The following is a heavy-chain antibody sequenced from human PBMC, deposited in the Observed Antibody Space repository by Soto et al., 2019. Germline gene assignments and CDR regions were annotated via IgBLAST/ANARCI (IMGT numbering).Heavy chain of an antibody. CDR2: IRNKANSYTT. V-gene: IGHV3-72*01. CDR3: ASAWFGEVKYFDS. CDR1: GFTFSDHY. J-gene: IGHJ4*02. Sequence: EVQLVESGGGLVQPGGSLRLSCAASGFTFSDHYMEWVRQAPGKGLEWVGRIRNKANSYTTEYGASVKGRFTISRDDSKNSLALQMNSLKTEDTAVYYCASAWFGEVKYFDSWGQGTLVTVSS. D-gene: IGHD3-10*01.